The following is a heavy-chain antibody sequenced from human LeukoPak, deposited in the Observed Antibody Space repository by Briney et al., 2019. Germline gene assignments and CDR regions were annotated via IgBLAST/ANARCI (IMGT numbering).Heavy chain of an antibody. CDR2: ISSGSSYT. CDR1: GFTFSDYY. CDR3: ARLRVDYGGNFSDL. J-gene: IGHJ2*01. V-gene: IGHV3-11*06. Sequence: GGSLRLSCAASGFTFSDYYMSWIRQAPGKGLEWVSYISSGSSYTNYADPVKGRFTISRDNAKNSLYLQMNSLRAEDTAVYYCARLRVDYGGNFSDLWGRGTLVTVSS. D-gene: IGHD4-23*01.